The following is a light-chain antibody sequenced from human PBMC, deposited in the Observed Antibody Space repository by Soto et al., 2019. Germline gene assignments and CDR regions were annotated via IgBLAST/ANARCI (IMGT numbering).Light chain of an antibody. CDR1: QSVSSN. Sequence: IVMTQTTDPLSLSAGAGATISSVAIQSVSSNLAWYQQKTGQDNWLIIYGESTRATGITARFSRSGSGTEFTLTIRSLQSEELAVYDCQQYNNWPETFGQWTKVEIK. J-gene: IGKJ1*01. V-gene: IGKV3-15*01. CDR3: QQYNNWPET. CDR2: GES.